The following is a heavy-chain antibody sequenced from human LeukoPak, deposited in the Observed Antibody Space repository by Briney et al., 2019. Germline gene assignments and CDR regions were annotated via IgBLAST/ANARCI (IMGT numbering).Heavy chain of an antibody. CDR2: IYHSGST. D-gene: IGHD4-17*01. Sequence: SETLSLTCAVSGGSIRSSNWWSWVRQPPGKGLEWIGEIYHSGSTNYNPSLNSRVTISVDKSKNQFSLKLSSVTAADTAVYHCASVTYGVRDYWGQGTLVTVSS. CDR1: GGSIRSSNW. V-gene: IGHV4-4*02. J-gene: IGHJ4*02. CDR3: ASVTYGVRDY.